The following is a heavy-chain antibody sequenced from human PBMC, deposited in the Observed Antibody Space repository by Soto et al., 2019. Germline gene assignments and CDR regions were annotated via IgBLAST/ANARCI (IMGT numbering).Heavy chain of an antibody. CDR2: ISTEGSTT. Sequence: EVQLVESGGGLVQPGGSLRLSCAASGFTFSRYWMHWVRQAPGEGLVWVSGISTEGSTTRYEDSVKGRFTISRDNVKKTLYLQMSSLRAEDTAVYYCAKDDFFVVGLSRGFDIWGQGTVVTVSS. J-gene: IGHJ3*02. CDR1: GFTFSRYW. V-gene: IGHV3-74*01. CDR3: AKDDFFVVGLSRGFDI. D-gene: IGHD3-3*01.